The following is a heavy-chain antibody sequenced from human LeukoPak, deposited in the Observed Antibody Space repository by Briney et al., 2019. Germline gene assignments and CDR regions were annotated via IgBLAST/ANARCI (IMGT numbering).Heavy chain of an antibody. D-gene: IGHD2-8*01. CDR2: ISSSGRTI. V-gene: IGHV3-11*04. Sequence: GRSLRLSCAVSGFTFSDHYMSWIRQAPGRGREWVSYISSSGRTINYADSVKGRFTISRDNAKNSLYLQMNSLRAEDTAVYYCARAPMRCTNGVCYNGFFDYWGQGTLVTVSS. CDR1: GFTFSDHY. J-gene: IGHJ4*02. CDR3: ARAPMRCTNGVCYNGFFDY.